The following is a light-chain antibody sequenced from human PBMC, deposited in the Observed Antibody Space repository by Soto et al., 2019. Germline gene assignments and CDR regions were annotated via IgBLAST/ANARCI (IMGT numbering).Light chain of an antibody. Sequence: DIHLTQSPSTLSASVGDRDTITCRASQSISSLLAWYQQKPGKAPNLLIYATSTLETGVSSRFSGSGSGTEFTLTISSLQPDDSSTYYCQHYNDFSWTFGQGTKVEIK. CDR1: QSISSL. CDR2: ATS. V-gene: IGKV1-5*03. J-gene: IGKJ1*01. CDR3: QHYNDFSWT.